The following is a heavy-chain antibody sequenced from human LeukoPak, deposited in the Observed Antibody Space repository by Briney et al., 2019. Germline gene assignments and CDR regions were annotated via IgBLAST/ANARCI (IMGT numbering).Heavy chain of an antibody. V-gene: IGHV3-23*01. CDR1: GFTFSRYA. CDR3: GRRAYSSGWYYFDY. D-gene: IGHD6-19*01. CDR2: ISGSGGST. Sequence: GGSLRLSCAASGFTFSRYAMSWVRQAPGKGLEWVSGISGSGGSTFYADSVKGRFTISRDNSKNTLYLQMNSLRAEDTAVYYCGRRAYSSGWYYFDYWGQGTLVTVSS. J-gene: IGHJ4*02.